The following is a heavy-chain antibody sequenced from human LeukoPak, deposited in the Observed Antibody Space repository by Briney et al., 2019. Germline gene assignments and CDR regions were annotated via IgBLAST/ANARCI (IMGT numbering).Heavy chain of an antibody. Sequence: SETLSLTCTVSGGSISSYYWSWIRQPPGKGLEWIGYIHYSGSTNYNPSLKSRVTMSVDTSKNQFSLNLSSVTAADTAVYYCTREVPKYCSGSSCYFDHLYFDYWGKGTLVTVSS. CDR3: TREVPKYCSGSSCYFDHLYFDY. CDR1: GGSISSYY. CDR2: IHYSGST. J-gene: IGHJ4*02. D-gene: IGHD2-15*01. V-gene: IGHV4-59*12.